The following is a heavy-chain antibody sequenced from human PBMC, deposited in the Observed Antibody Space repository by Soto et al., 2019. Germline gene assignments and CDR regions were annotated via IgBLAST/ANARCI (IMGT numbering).Heavy chain of an antibody. Sequence: QLPPQESGPGLVKPSQTLSITCAVSGGSISSGGYSWSWLRQPPGKGLEWIGYIYHSGSTYYNPSLKSRVTIAVDRSKNQFSLKLSSVTAADTAVYSCARGPPHSHWGQGTLVTVSS. CDR2: IYHSGST. V-gene: IGHV4-30-2*01. J-gene: IGHJ4*02. D-gene: IGHD2-21*01. CDR3: ARGPPHSH. CDR1: GGSISSGGYS.